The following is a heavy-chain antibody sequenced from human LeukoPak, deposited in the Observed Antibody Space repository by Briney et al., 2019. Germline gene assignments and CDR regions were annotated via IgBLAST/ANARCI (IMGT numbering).Heavy chain of an antibody. J-gene: IGHJ4*02. Sequence: SETLSLTCAVSGYSISSGYYWSWIRQPPGKGLEWIGYIYYSGSTNYNPSLKSRVTISVDTSKNQFSLKLSSVTAADTAVYYCATQIPLRYSGYFDYWGQGTLVTVSS. V-gene: IGHV4-61*01. CDR1: GYSISSGYY. CDR2: IYYSGST. CDR3: ATQIPLRYSGYFDY. D-gene: IGHD3-9*01.